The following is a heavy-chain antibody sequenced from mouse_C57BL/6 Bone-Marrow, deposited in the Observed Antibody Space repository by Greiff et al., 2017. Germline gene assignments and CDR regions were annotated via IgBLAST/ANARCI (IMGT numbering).Heavy chain of an antibody. D-gene: IGHD2-3*01. CDR2: IYPGDGDT. CDR3: ARYDGYFDYAMDY. J-gene: IGHJ4*01. V-gene: IGHV1-82*01. CDR1: GYAFSSSW. Sequence: QVHVKQSGPELVKPGASVKISCKASGYAFSSSWMNWVKQRPGKGLEWIGRIYPGDGDTNYNGKFKGKATLTADKSSSTAYMQLSSLTSEDSAVYFCARYDGYFDYAMDYWGQGTSVTVSS.